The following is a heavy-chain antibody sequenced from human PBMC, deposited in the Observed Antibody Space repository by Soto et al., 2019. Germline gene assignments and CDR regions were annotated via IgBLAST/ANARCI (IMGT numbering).Heavy chain of an antibody. CDR3: ARIVGIRNSIGQRYYFDY. CDR1: GGSVSSTSYY. Sequence: QLQLQESGPGLVXPSETLSLTCTVSGGSVSSTSYYWGWIRQPPGKGLEWIGSIYYSGSTYYNPSLKSRVTISVDTSKNQFSLKLSSVTAADTAVYYCARIVGIRNSIGQRYYFDYWGQGTLVTVSS. J-gene: IGHJ4*02. D-gene: IGHD6-19*01. V-gene: IGHV4-39*01. CDR2: IYYSGST.